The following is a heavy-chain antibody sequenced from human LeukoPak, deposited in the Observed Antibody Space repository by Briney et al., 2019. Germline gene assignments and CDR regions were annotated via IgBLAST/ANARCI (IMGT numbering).Heavy chain of an antibody. CDR2: INPSGGST. J-gene: IGHJ5*02. Sequence: ASVKVSCKASGYTFTGYHMHWVRQAPGQGLEWMGIINPSGGSTSYAQKFQGRVTMTRDTSTSTVYMELSSLRSEDTAVYYCARDIHCSSTSCYSSWFDPWGQGTLVTVSS. CDR3: ARDIHCSSTSCYSSWFDP. V-gene: IGHV1-46*01. D-gene: IGHD2-2*01. CDR1: GYTFTGYH.